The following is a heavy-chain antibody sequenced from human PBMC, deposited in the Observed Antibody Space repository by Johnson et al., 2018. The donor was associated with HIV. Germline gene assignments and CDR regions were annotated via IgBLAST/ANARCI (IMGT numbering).Heavy chain of an antibody. CDR3: ARGQGGIQLWFDGFDI. Sequence: VQLVESGGGVVQPGRSLRLSCAASGFTFSTYGMHWVRQAPGKGLEWVAVMWYDGSNKYSADSVKGRFTISRDNSKNTLYLQMNSLRAEDMAVYYCARGQGGIQLWFDGFDIWGQGTMVTVSS. J-gene: IGHJ3*02. CDR2: MWYDGSNK. V-gene: IGHV3-33*01. D-gene: IGHD5-18*01. CDR1: GFTFSTYG.